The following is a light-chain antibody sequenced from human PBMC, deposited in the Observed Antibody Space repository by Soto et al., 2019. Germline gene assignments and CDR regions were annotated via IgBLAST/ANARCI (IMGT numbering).Light chain of an antibody. CDR2: AST. CDR3: QHSYTSPFT. V-gene: IGKV1-39*01. Sequence: DIPMTPSPSSLSASVGDRITSTSRACQSISRYLTWYQQKPWKPPTLMNDASTNLQSGVPSRFSGGGSRTYFTLTISSLQPEDFATYHCQHSYTSPFTFGQGTKVDIK. J-gene: IGKJ3*01. CDR1: QSISRY.